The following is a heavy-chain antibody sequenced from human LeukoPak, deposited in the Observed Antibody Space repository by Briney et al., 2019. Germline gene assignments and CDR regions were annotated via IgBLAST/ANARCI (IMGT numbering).Heavy chain of an antibody. CDR2: IYYDGST. CDR1: GGSISSYPYY. V-gene: IGHV4-31*03. D-gene: IGHD2-21*01. CDR3: ARDPYGGARFDN. Sequence: SQTLSLTCTVSGGSISSYPYYWSWIRQRSEKGLECIGYIYYDGSTHYTPSLMSRIPNSRDTSKDQCYLNLYSVTAADTGVYYCARDPYGGARFDNWGQGALVTVSS. J-gene: IGHJ4*02.